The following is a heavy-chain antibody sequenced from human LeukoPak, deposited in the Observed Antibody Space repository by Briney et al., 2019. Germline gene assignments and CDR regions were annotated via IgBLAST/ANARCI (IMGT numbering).Heavy chain of an antibody. V-gene: IGHV4-34*01. Sequence: SETLSLTCAVYGGSFSGYYWSWIRQPPGKGLEWIGEINHSGSTNYNPSLKSRVTISVDTSKNQFSLKLSSVTAADTAVYYCARASYSYDINGWVPFDYWGQGTLVTVPS. J-gene: IGHJ4*02. CDR1: GGSFSGYY. CDR2: INHSGST. D-gene: IGHD3-22*01. CDR3: ARASYSYDINGWVPFDY.